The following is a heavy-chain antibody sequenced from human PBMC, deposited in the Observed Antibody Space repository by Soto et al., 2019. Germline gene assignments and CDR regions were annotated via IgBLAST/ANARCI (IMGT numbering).Heavy chain of an antibody. CDR3: AREPQMDYYDSSGYYPTDY. V-gene: IGHV3-33*01. D-gene: IGHD3-22*01. CDR2: IWYDGSNK. Sequence: QVQLVESGGGVVQPGRSLRLSCAASGFTFSSYGMHWVRQAPGKGLEWVAVIWYDGSNKYYADSVKGRFTISRDNSKNTLYLQMNSLRAEDTAVYYCAREPQMDYYDSSGYYPTDYWGQGTLVTVSS. J-gene: IGHJ4*02. CDR1: GFTFSSYG.